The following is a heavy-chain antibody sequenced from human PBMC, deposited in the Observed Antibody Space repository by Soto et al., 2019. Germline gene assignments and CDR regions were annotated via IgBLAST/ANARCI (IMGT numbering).Heavy chain of an antibody. J-gene: IGHJ4*02. CDR3: ARLTDILTGLDY. D-gene: IGHD3-9*01. Sequence: SETLSLTCTVSGGSISSYYWSWIRQPPGKGLEWIGYIYYSGSTNYNPSLKSRVTISVDTSKNQFSLKLSSVTAADTAVYYCARLTDILTGLDYWGQGTLVT. CDR1: GGSISSYY. CDR2: IYYSGST. V-gene: IGHV4-59*01.